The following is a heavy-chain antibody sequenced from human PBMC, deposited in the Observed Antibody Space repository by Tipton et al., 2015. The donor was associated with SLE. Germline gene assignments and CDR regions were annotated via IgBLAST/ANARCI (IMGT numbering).Heavy chain of an antibody. CDR3: ARESSGWYQGFAY. D-gene: IGHD6-19*01. CDR2: IYYSGST. Sequence: TLSLTCTVSGGSISSSSYYWGWIRQPPGKGLEWIGSIYYSGSTYYNPSLKSRVTISVDTSKNQFSLKLNSVAAADTAVYYCARESSGWYQGFAYWGQGKLVTVSS. V-gene: IGHV4-39*07. CDR1: GGSISSSSYY. J-gene: IGHJ4*02.